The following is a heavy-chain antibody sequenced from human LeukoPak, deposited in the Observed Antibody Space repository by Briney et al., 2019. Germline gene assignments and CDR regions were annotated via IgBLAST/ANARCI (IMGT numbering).Heavy chain of an antibody. Sequence: WASVKASCKASGYTFTSYYMHWVRQAPGQGLEWMGIINPSGGSTSYAQKFQGRVTMTRDMSTSTVYMELSSLRSEDTAVYYCAIPSRVTVNGYMDVWGKGTTVTVPS. CDR1: GYTFTSYY. CDR3: AIPSRVTVNGYMDV. V-gene: IGHV1-46*01. D-gene: IGHD1-14*01. J-gene: IGHJ6*03. CDR2: INPSGGST.